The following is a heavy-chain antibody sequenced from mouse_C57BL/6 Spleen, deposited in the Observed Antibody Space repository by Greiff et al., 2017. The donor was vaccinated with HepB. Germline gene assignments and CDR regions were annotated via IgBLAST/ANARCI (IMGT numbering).Heavy chain of an antibody. CDR3: ASYDYDENYFDY. D-gene: IGHD2-4*01. Sequence: QVQLKESGAELVRPGASVKLSCKASGYTFTDYYINWVKQRPGQGLEWIARIYPGSGNTYYNEKFKGKATLTAEKSSSTAYMQLSSLTSEDSAVYFCASYDYDENYFDYWGQGTTLTVSS. J-gene: IGHJ2*01. V-gene: IGHV1-76*01. CDR2: IYPGSGNT. CDR1: GYTFTDYY.